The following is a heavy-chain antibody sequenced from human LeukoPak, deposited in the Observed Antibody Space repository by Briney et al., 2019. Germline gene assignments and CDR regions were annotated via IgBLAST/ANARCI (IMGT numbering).Heavy chain of an antibody. Sequence: PGGSLRLSCAASGFTVSSNYMSWVRQAPGKGLEWVSVIYSGGSTYYADSVKGRFTISRDNSKNTLYLQMNSLRAEDTAMYYCARERSGWDHYYYYMDVWGKGTTVTISS. J-gene: IGHJ6*03. V-gene: IGHV3-66*01. CDR1: GFTVSSNY. CDR2: IYSGGST. CDR3: ARERSGWDHYYYYMDV. D-gene: IGHD6-19*01.